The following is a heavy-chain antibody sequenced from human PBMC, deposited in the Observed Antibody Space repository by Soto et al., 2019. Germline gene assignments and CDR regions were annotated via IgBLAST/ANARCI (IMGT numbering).Heavy chain of an antibody. CDR3: ARGFVETAMAFDY. V-gene: IGHV4-31*03. J-gene: IGHJ4*02. CDR1: GASINSGGYF. CDR2: IHYSGST. Sequence: QVQLQESGPGLVKPSQTLSLACSVSGASINSGGYFWSWIRQLPGKGLEWIGYIHYSGSTYYNPSLKSRVVMSMDTSKNDFSLKLSSVTDADTAVFYCARGFVETAMAFDYWGQGALVTVSS. D-gene: IGHD5-18*01.